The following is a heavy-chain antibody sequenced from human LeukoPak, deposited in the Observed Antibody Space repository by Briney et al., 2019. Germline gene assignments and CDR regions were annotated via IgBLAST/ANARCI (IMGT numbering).Heavy chain of an antibody. CDR2: IYYSGST. Sequence: SETLSLTCTVSGGPISSYYWSWIRQPPGKGLEWIGYIYYSGSTNYNPSLKSRVTISVDTSKNQFSLKLSSVTAADTAVYYCAREYCSGGSCFPLRWGQGTLVTVSS. CDR1: GGPISSYY. V-gene: IGHV4-59*01. D-gene: IGHD2-15*01. CDR3: AREYCSGGSCFPLR. J-gene: IGHJ4*02.